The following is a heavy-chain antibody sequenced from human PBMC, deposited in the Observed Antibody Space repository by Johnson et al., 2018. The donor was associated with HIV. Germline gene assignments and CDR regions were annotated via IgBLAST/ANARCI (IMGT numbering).Heavy chain of an antibody. D-gene: IGHD3-22*01. J-gene: IGHJ3*02. CDR2: INSDGSST. CDR3: ARDAGGGRIVVDYDAFDI. V-gene: IGHV3-74*01. CDR1: GFTFSSYW. Sequence: VQLVESGGGLVQPGGSLRLSCAASGFTFSSYWMHWVRHAPGKGLVWVSRINSDGSSTSYADSVQGRFTISRDNAKNTLYLQMNSLRAEDTAVYYCARDAGGGRIVVDYDAFDIWGQGTMVTVSS.